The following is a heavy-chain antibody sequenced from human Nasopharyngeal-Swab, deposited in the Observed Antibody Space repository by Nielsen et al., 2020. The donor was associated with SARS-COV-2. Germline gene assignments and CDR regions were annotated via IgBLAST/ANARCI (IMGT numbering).Heavy chain of an antibody. CDR3: AKVARDIVVVPAAMKAYYYYSMDV. Sequence: WIRQPPGKGLEWVSAISGSGGSTYYADSVKGRFTISRDNSKNTLYLQMNSLRAEDTAVYYCAKVARDIVVVPAAMKAYYYYSMDVWGQGTTVTVSS. D-gene: IGHD2-2*01. V-gene: IGHV3-23*01. J-gene: IGHJ6*02. CDR2: ISGSGGST.